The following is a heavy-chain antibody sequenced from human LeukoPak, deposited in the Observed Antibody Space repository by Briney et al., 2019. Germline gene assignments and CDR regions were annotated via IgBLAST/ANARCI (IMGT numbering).Heavy chain of an antibody. J-gene: IGHJ4*02. CDR3: AREFDY. CDR1: GFTFSTYW. CDR2: INRDGSST. Sequence: PGGSLRLSCAASGFTFSTYWMHWVRQAPGKGLVWVSRINRDGSSTDYADSVKGRFTISRDNAKNTLYLQMNSLRAEDTAVYYCAREFDYWGQGTLVTVSS. V-gene: IGHV3-74*01.